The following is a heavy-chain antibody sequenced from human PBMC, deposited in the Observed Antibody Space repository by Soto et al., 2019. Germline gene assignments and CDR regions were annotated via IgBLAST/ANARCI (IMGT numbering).Heavy chain of an antibody. CDR1: GGSISSGDYY. CDR3: ARVTGDEYYYYYGMDV. D-gene: IGHD3-10*01. J-gene: IGHJ6*02. Sequence: PSETLSLTCTVSGGSISSGDYYWSWIRQPPGKGLEWIGYIYYSGSTYYNPSLKSRVTISVDTSKIQFSLKLSSVTAADTAVYYCARVTGDEYYYYYGMDVWGQGTTVTVSS. CDR2: IYYSGST. V-gene: IGHV4-30-4*01.